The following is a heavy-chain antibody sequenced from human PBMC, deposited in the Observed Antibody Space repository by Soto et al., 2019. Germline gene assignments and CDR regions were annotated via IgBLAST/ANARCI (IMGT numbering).Heavy chain of an antibody. D-gene: IGHD3-22*01. CDR2: ISAYNGNT. J-gene: IGHJ3*02. CDR1: GYTFTSYG. V-gene: IGHV1-18*01. CDR3: ARDSGRYYDSSGFDAFDI. Sequence: GASVTVSCKASGYTFTSYGISWVRHAPGQGLEWMGWISAYNGNTNYAQKLQGRVTMTTDTSTSTAYMELRSLRSDDTAVYYCARDSGRYYDSSGFDAFDIWGQGTMVTVSS.